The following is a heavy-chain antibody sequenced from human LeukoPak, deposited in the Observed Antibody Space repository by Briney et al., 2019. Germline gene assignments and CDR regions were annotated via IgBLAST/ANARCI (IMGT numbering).Heavy chain of an antibody. CDR2: IYYSGGT. V-gene: IGHV4-59*01. J-gene: IGHJ4*02. Sequence: SETLSLTCTVSGGSISGYYWSWIRQPPGKGLEWIGYIYYSGGTNYNPSLKSRVTISADTSKNQFSLKLRSVTAADPAVYYCARDARSSSHYDFWGQGTLVTVSS. CDR3: ARDARSSSHYDF. CDR1: GGSISGYY. D-gene: IGHD6-6*01.